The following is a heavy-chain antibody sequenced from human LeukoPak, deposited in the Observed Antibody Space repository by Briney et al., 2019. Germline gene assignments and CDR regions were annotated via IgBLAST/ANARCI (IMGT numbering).Heavy chain of an antibody. Sequence: PSETLSLTCTVSGGSISSGDYYWSWIRQPPGKGLEWIGYIYYSGSTYYNPSLKSRVTISVDTSKSQFSLKLSSVTAADTAVYYCARDGGSPSYYYDSSGYSNWFDPWGQGALVTVSS. J-gene: IGHJ5*02. CDR2: IYYSGST. D-gene: IGHD3-22*01. V-gene: IGHV4-30-4*01. CDR1: GGSISSGDYY. CDR3: ARDGGSPSYYYDSSGYSNWFDP.